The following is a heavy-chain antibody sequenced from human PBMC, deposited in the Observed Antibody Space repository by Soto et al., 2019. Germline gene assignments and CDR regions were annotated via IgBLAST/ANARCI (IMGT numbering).Heavy chain of an antibody. V-gene: IGHV3-30*18. CDR1: GFTFSSYG. CDR2: ISYDGSNK. CDR3: AKSASWLYFDY. Sequence: VQLVESGGGVVQPGRSLRLSCAASGFTFSSYGMHWVRQAPGKGLEWVAVISYDGSNKYYADSVKGRFTISRDNSKNTLYLQMNSLRAEDTAVYYCAKSASWLYFDYWGQGTLVTVSS. D-gene: IGHD2-2*01. J-gene: IGHJ4*02.